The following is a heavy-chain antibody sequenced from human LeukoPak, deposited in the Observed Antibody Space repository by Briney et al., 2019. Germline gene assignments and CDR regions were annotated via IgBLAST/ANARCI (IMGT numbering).Heavy chain of an antibody. V-gene: IGHV3-49*03. J-gene: IGHJ4*02. CDR2: ISGGTT. Sequence: PGGSLRLSCTASGFTFGDYLMSWFRQAPGKGLEWIGFISGGTTEYAASVKGRFTISRDDSTSIAYLQMKSLTTEDTAVYYCTRGSGWLSVYWGQGTLVTVSS. CDR3: TRGSGWLSVY. CDR1: GFTFGDYL. D-gene: IGHD6-19*01.